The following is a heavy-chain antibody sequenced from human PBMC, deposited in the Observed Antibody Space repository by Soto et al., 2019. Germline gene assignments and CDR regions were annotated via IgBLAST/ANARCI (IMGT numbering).Heavy chain of an antibody. J-gene: IGHJ6*02. CDR2: ISYDGSNK. CDR1: GFTFSSYA. Sequence: QVQLVESGGGVVQPGRSLRLSCAASGFTFSSYAMHWVRQAPGKGLEWVAVISYDGSNKYYADSVKGRFTISRDNSKNTLYLQMNSLRAEDTAVYYCARPNRHYYYYGMYVWGQRTTVTVSS. CDR3: ARPNRHYYYYGMYV. V-gene: IGHV3-30-3*01. D-gene: IGHD7-27*01.